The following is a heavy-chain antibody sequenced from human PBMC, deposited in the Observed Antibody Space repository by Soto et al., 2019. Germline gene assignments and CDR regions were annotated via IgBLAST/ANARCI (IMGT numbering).Heavy chain of an antibody. CDR3: AKEENQNYDVDY. Sequence: QVHLVESGGGVVRPGGSLRLSCVGSGFNFANHGIQWIRQAPGKGLEWVAIISRDGSGEYFADSVKGRFTISKDNSKNTVYLEMNNLRRDDTAVYHGAKEENQNYDVDYWGQGTLVTVST. CDR1: GFNFANHG. V-gene: IGHV3-30*18. CDR2: ISRDGSGE. D-gene: IGHD3-3*01. J-gene: IGHJ4*02.